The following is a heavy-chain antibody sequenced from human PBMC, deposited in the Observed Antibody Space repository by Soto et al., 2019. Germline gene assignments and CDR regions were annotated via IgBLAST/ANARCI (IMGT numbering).Heavy chain of an antibody. V-gene: IGHV4-59*01. J-gene: IGHJ4*02. CDR3: VRVAIGCLCDY. CDR1: GGSINNSY. Sequence: SETLSLTCTVSGGSINNSYWTWIRQPPGKRLEWIGYIHYTGTTNYNPSLRGRVTMSVDTSKNQFSLRLSYVTAADTAVYYCVRVAIGCLCDYWGPG. D-gene: IGHD2-21*01. CDR2: IHYTGTT.